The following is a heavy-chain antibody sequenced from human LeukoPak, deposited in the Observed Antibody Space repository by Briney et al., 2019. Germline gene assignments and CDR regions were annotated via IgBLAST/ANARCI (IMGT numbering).Heavy chain of an antibody. CDR2: IRNRANSYTT. J-gene: IGHJ3*01. D-gene: IGHD3-10*01. V-gene: IGHV3-72*01. CDR1: GSSFSDHY. Sequence: GGSLRLSCAASGSSFSDHYMDWVRQAPGVGLEWVGRIRNRANSYTTEYAASVKGRFIISRDDSNNSVYLQMNSLKSEDTAVYFCARWVTRTDFFDLWGQGTMVIVSS. CDR3: ARWVTRTDFFDL.